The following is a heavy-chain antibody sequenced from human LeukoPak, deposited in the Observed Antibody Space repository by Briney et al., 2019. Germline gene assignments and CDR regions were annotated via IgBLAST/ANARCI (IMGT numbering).Heavy chain of an antibody. V-gene: IGHV5-51*01. J-gene: IGHJ4*02. CDR1: GYSFTTNW. CDR3: AKSSFRGAIAAAGVDY. Sequence: PGESLKISCKASGYSFTTNWIGWVRQLPGQGLEWMGIIFPGDSDTRYSPSFQGQVTISADKSISTAYLQWRSLKASDTAIYYCAKSSFRGAIAAAGVDYWGQGTLVTVSS. D-gene: IGHD6-13*01. CDR2: IFPGDSDT.